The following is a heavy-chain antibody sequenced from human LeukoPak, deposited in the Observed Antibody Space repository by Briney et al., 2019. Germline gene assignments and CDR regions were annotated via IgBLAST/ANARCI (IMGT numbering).Heavy chain of an antibody. J-gene: IGHJ4*02. CDR3: ATRRTSYFDY. V-gene: IGHV4-39*01. D-gene: IGHD1-14*01. Sequence: SETLSLTCTVSGGSISSSSYYWGWIRQPPGKGLEWIGSIYYSGSTYYNPSLKSRVTISVDTSKNQFSLKLSSATAADTAVYYCATRRTSYFDYWGQGTLVTVSS. CDR2: IYYSGST. CDR1: GGSISSSSYY.